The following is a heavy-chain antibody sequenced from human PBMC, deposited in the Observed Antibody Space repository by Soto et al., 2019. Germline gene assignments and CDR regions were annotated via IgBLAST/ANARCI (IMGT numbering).Heavy chain of an antibody. CDR1: GGSISSGGYS. D-gene: IGHD3-22*01. V-gene: IGHV4-30-2*01. J-gene: IGHJ1*01. CDR3: ARGDYYDSSGYYRGEYFQH. CDR2: IYHSGST. Sequence: QLQLQESGSGLVKPSQTLSLTCAVSGGSISSGGYSWSWIRQPPGKGLEWIGYIYHSGSTYYNPSLKSRVTISVDRSKNQFSLKLSSVTAADTAVYYCARGDYYDSSGYYRGEYFQHWGQGTLVTVSS.